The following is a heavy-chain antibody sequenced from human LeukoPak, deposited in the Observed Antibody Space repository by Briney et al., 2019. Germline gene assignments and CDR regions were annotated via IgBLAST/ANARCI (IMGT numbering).Heavy chain of an antibody. CDR1: GFTFSTYF. Sequence: GGSLMLSCAASGFTFSTYFMHWGRPAPGKGLEWVADIASDGSHTFYVESVKGRFTISRDNSKNTLYLQMNSLRAEDTAVYFCARERQDTILHSGAFDIWGQGTMVTVSS. CDR3: ARERQDTILHSGAFDI. J-gene: IGHJ3*02. V-gene: IGHV3-30-3*01. D-gene: IGHD2-21*01. CDR2: IASDGSHT.